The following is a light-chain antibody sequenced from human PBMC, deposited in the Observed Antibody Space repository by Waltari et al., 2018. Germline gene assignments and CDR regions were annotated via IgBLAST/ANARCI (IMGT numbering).Light chain of an antibody. CDR3: ETGGHGSWV. V-gene: IGLV4-69*01. Sequence: TQSPSASTSLGASVKLTCTLDSEYSSNIIAWLQQQPEKGPRYLMKVNSDGSHTKGDEIPDRFSGSSSGAERYLIISSLQSEDEAVYYCETGGHGSWVFGGGTKLTVL. J-gene: IGLJ3*02. CDR1: SEYSSNI. CDR2: VNSDGSH.